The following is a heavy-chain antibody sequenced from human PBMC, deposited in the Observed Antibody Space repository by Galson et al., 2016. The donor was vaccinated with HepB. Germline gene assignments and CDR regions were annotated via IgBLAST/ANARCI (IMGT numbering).Heavy chain of an antibody. CDR2: IRSKAYGGTA. CDR1: GFTFGDFA. D-gene: IGHD3-22*01. V-gene: IGHV3-49*04. J-gene: IGHJ4*02. Sequence: SLRLSCAASGFTFGDFAVSWVRQAPGKGLDWVSFIRSKAYGGTAEYAASVKGRFTMSRDDSKSVAYLQMNSLKTEDTALYYCTRSPYTSGRRLDYWGQGALVTVPS. CDR3: TRSPYTSGRRLDY.